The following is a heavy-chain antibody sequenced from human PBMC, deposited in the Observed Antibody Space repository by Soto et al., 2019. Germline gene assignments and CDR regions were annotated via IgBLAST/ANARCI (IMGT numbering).Heavy chain of an antibody. J-gene: IGHJ5*02. V-gene: IGHV4-34*01. D-gene: IGHD3-10*01. CDR2: INHSGST. Sequence: SETLSLTCAVYGGSFSGYYWSWIRQPPGKGLEWIGEINHSGSTNYNPSLKSRVTISVDTSKNQFSLKLSSVTAADTAVYYCARGQRITMVRGVNWFDPWGQGTLVTVSS. CDR3: ARGQRITMVRGVNWFDP. CDR1: GGSFSGYY.